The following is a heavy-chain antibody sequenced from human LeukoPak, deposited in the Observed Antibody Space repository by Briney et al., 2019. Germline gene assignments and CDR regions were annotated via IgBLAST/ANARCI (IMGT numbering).Heavy chain of an antibody. Sequence: SETLSLTCTVSGGSISSYYWSWIRQPPGKGLEWIGYIYTSGSANYNPSLKSRVTISVDTSKNQFSLKLSSVTAADTAVYYCARQVASGTTVNWFDPWGQGTLVTVSS. CDR3: ARQVASGTTVNWFDP. D-gene: IGHD1-1*01. CDR1: GGSISSYY. CDR2: IYTSGSA. V-gene: IGHV4-4*09. J-gene: IGHJ5*02.